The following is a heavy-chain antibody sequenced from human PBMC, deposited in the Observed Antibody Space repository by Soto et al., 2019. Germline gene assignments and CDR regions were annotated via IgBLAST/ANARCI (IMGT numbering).Heavy chain of an antibody. D-gene: IGHD1-1*01. Sequence: SETLSLTCTVSGDSVSNYYWSWIRQPAGRGLEWIGRVYSSGATDYNPSLNGRVTMSVDTSRNQFSLRLSSVTAADTAIYYCTKGPSWNRYYHGVEVWGQGTAVTVSS. V-gene: IGHV4-4*07. CDR1: GDSVSNYY. CDR3: TKGPSWNRYYHGVEV. J-gene: IGHJ6*02. CDR2: VYSSGAT.